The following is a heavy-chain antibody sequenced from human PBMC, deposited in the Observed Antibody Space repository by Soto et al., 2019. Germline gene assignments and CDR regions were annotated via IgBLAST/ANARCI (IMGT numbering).Heavy chain of an antibody. D-gene: IGHD6-25*01. CDR2: IYYSGGT. Sequence: SETLSLTCTVSGGSVSSGSYYWSWIRQPPGKGLEWIGYIYYSGGTNYNPSLKSRVTISVDTSKNQFSLKLSSVTAADTAVYYCARVAATMHRKLYNWFDPWGQGTLVTVSS. J-gene: IGHJ5*02. CDR1: GGSVSSGSYY. V-gene: IGHV4-61*01. CDR3: ARVAATMHRKLYNWFDP.